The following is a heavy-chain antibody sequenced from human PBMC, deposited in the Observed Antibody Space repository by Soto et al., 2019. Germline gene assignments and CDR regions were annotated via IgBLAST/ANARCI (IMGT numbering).Heavy chain of an antibody. CDR3: ARGPYYDILTGYSAAFDI. Sequence: PSETLSLTCAVYVGSFSGYAWSWIRQPPGKGLEWIGEINHRGSANYNPSLKSRVTISVDTSKNQFSLKLSSVTAADTALYYCARGPYYDILTGYSAAFDIWGQGTMVTVS. CDR1: VGSFSGYA. CDR2: INHRGSA. V-gene: IGHV4-34*01. J-gene: IGHJ3*02. D-gene: IGHD3-9*01.